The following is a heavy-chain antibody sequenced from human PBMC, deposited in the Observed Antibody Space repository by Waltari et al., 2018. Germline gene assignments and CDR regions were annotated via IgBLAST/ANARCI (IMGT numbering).Heavy chain of an antibody. D-gene: IGHD6-13*01. CDR1: GGTFSSYA. CDR3: ARDPGIAAAGAAV. J-gene: IGHJ4*02. Sequence: QVQLVQSGAAVTKPGSSVKVSCKASGGTFSSYAISWVRQAPGQGLEWMGRIIPIFGTATYGQKVQGLVTITADKATSTAYMELGSLRSEDTAVYYCARDPGIAAAGAAVWGQGTLVTVSS. CDR2: IIPIFGTA. V-gene: IGHV1-69*13.